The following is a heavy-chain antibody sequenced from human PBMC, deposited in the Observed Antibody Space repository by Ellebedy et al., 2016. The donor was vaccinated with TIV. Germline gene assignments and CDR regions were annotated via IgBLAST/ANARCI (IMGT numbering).Heavy chain of an antibody. D-gene: IGHD6-13*01. CDR2: MNPNSGNT. V-gene: IGHV1-8*01. CDR3: ARARGIAAAGTRYFQH. J-gene: IGHJ1*01. CDR1: GYTFTSYD. Sequence: ASVKVSXXASGYTFTSYDIHWVRQATGQGLEWMGWMNPNSGNTGYAQKFQGRVTMTRNTSISTTYMELSSLRSEDTAVYYCARARGIAAAGTRYFQHWGQGTLVTVSS.